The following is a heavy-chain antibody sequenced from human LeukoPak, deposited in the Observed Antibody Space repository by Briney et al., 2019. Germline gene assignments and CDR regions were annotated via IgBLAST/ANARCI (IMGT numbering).Heavy chain of an antibody. J-gene: IGHJ5*02. Sequence: GGSLRLSCAASGFTFSSYGMSWVRQAPGKGLEWVSAISGSGGSTYYADSVKGRFTISRDNSKNSLYLQMNSLRAEDTALYHCARDKAEYYYGSGSFSNWFDPWGQGTLVTVSS. CDR2: ISGSGGST. CDR1: GFTFSSYG. CDR3: ARDKAEYYYGSGSFSNWFDP. D-gene: IGHD3-10*01. V-gene: IGHV3-23*01.